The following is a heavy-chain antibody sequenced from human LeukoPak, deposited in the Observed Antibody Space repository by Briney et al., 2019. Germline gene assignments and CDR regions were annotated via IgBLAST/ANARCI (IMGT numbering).Heavy chain of an antibody. Sequence: GSLRLSCAASGFTLSSYAMSWVRQAPGKGLEWIGSIYYSGSTYYNPSLKSRVTISVDTSKNQFSLKLSSVTAADTAVYYCASQRNDYYDSSGHDYWGQGTLVTVSS. CDR2: IYYSGST. V-gene: IGHV4-39*01. J-gene: IGHJ4*02. D-gene: IGHD3-22*01. CDR3: ASQRNDYYDSSGHDY. CDR1: GFTLSSYA.